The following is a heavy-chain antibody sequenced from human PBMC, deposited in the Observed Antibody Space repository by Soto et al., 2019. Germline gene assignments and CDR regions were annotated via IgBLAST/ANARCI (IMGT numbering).Heavy chain of an antibody. D-gene: IGHD2-21*02. CDR3: ARGHQYGGNSDAFEF. V-gene: IGHV1-69*13. J-gene: IGHJ3*01. CDR1: GGTFSSYA. Sequence: SVKVSCKASGGTFSSYAISWVRQAPGQGPEWMGGIIPFFGSVDYAQKFQDRVTITADVSTSTTYMELRSLRSEDTAVYYCARGHQYGGNSDAFEFWGQGTVVTVSS. CDR2: IIPFFGSV.